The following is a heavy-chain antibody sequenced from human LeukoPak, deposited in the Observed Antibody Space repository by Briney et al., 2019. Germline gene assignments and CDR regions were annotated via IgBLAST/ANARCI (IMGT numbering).Heavy chain of an antibody. CDR3: AADPTDYGDYEYYYYYGMDV. CDR2: IVVGSGNT. CDR1: GFTFTSSA. V-gene: IGHV1-58*02. J-gene: IGHJ6*02. D-gene: IGHD4-17*01. Sequence: SVKVFCKASGFTFTSSAMQWVRQARGQRLEWIGWIVVGSGNTNYAQKFQERVTITRDMSTGTAYMELSSLRSEDTAVYYCAADPTDYGDYEYYYYYGMDVWGQGTTVTVSS.